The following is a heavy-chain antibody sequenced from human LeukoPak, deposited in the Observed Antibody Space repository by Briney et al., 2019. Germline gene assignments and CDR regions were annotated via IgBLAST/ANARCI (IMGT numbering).Heavy chain of an antibody. J-gene: IGHJ3*02. Sequence: GGSLRLSCAASGFTFSSHGMHWVRQAPGKGLEWVAVISYDGINKYYGDSVKGQFTIARDNSKNTLYLQMNSLRAEDTAVYYCAREFRVVPDIWGQGTMVTVSS. D-gene: IGHD3-10*01. CDR2: ISYDGINK. V-gene: IGHV3-30*03. CDR3: AREFRVVPDI. CDR1: GFTFSSHG.